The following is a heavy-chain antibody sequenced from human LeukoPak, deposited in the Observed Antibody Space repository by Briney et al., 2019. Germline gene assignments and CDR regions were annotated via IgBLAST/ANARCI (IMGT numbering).Heavy chain of an antibody. Sequence: SETLSLTCTVSGGSISSNNYYWGWIRQPPGKGLEWIGSIHYSGATYYNPSLRSRVTIYVDTSKNQFSLKLTSVTAADTAVYYCARPHYYDASGPFEYWGQGTQVTVSS. CDR1: GGSISSNNYY. CDR3: ARPHYYDASGPFEY. J-gene: IGHJ4*02. V-gene: IGHV4-39*01. CDR2: IHYSGAT. D-gene: IGHD3-22*01.